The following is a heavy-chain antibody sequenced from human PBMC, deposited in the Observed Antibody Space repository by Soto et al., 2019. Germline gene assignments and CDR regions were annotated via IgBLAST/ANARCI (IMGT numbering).Heavy chain of an antibody. D-gene: IGHD2-2*01. V-gene: IGHV1-18*01. J-gene: IGHJ6*02. CDR1: GYTFTSYG. CDR2: ISAYNGNT. Sequence: ASVKVSCKASGYTFTSYGISWVRRAPGQGLEWMGWISAYNGNTNYAQKLQGRVTMTTDTSTSTAYMELRSLRSDDTAVYYCARAPPSIVLVPAAVRLAWDVWGQGTTVTVSS. CDR3: ARAPPSIVLVPAAVRLAWDV.